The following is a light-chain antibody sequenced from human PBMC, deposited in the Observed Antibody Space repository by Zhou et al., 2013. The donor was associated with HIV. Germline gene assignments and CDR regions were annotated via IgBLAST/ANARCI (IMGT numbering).Light chain of an antibody. CDR1: QSVSSTY. J-gene: IGKJ1*01. CDR2: GAS. V-gene: IGKV3-20*01. Sequence: EIVLTQSPGTLSLSPGERATLSCRASQSVSSTYLAWYQQKPGQAPRLLIYGASIRATGIPDRFSGSGSGTDFTLTISRLEPEDFAVYYCQQYGSWWTFGQGTKVEIK. CDR3: QQYGSWWT.